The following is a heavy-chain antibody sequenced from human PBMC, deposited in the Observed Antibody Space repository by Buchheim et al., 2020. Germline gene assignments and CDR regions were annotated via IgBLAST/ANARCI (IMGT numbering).Heavy chain of an antibody. J-gene: IGHJ6*02. Sequence: QVQLVQSGAEVKKPGSSVKVSCKASGGTFSSYAISWVRQAPGQGLEWMGRIIPILGIANYAQKFQGRVTITADKSTRTAYMELSSLRSEDTAVYYCARPPNYGDQLNYYYYGMDVWGQGTT. CDR2: IIPILGIA. CDR1: GGTFSSYA. CDR3: ARPPNYGDQLNYYYYGMDV. V-gene: IGHV1-69*04. D-gene: IGHD4-17*01.